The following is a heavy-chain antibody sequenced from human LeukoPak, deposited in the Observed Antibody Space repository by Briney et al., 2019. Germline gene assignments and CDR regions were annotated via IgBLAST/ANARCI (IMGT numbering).Heavy chain of an antibody. Sequence: GGSLRLSCAASGFTFSSYAMHWVRQAPGKGLEWVAVISYDGSNKYYADSVKGRFTISRDNSKNTLYLQMNSLRAEDTAVYYCGRDLTPLAAGTFFDYWGQGTLVTVSS. CDR2: ISYDGSNK. V-gene: IGHV3-30*04. D-gene: IGHD6-13*01. J-gene: IGHJ4*02. CDR1: GFTFSSYA. CDR3: GRDLTPLAAGTFFDY.